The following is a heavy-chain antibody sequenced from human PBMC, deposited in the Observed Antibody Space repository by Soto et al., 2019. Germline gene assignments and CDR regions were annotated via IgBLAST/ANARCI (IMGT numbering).Heavy chain of an antibody. D-gene: IGHD3-16*01. CDR2: IYPGDSDT. Sequence: PGDSLKISCKGSGYSFTSYWIGWVRQMPVKGLEWMGIIYPGDSDTRYSPSFQGQVTISADKSISTAYLQWSSLKASNTAMYYCARLRSPYDYVWGSYPYSLDYWGQGTLVTVSS. J-gene: IGHJ4*02. CDR3: ARLRSPYDYVWGSYPYSLDY. V-gene: IGHV5-51*01. CDR1: GYSFTSYW.